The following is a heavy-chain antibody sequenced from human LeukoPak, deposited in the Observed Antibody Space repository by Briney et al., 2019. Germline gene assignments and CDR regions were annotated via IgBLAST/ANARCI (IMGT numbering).Heavy chain of an antibody. CDR2: INPSDGSA. J-gene: IGHJ4*02. CDR1: GYTFTSYG. CDR3: ARDSPVGADHFDF. D-gene: IGHD1-26*01. Sequence: ASVKVSCKASGYTFTSYGISWVRQAPGQGLEWVGMINPSDGSANYPQNFQGRVTMTRDTSTSTVYMELSSLRSEDTAIYYCARDSPVGADHFDFWGQGTLVTVSS. V-gene: IGHV1-46*01.